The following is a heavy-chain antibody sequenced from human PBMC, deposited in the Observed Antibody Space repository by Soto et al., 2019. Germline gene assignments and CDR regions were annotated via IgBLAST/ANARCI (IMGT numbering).Heavy chain of an antibody. V-gene: IGHV1-46*03. D-gene: IGHD6-19*01. CDR2: INPSGGST. Sequence: QVQLVQSGAEVQKPGASVKASCKASGYTFTSYYMHWVRQTPGQGIEWMGIINPSGGSTSYAQKFQGRVNMTRDTSTSTVYMELSSLRSEDTAVYYCAITPLAVAGDYYFDYWGQGTLVTVSS. J-gene: IGHJ4*02. CDR1: GYTFTSYY. CDR3: AITPLAVAGDYYFDY.